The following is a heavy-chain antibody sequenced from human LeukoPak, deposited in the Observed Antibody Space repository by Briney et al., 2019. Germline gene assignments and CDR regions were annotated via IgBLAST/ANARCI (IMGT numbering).Heavy chain of an antibody. CDR1: GFTFSSYW. CDR2: INSDGSST. Sequence: GGSLRLSCEASGFTFSSYWMHWVRQAPGKGLVWVSRINSDGSSTSYADAVKGRFTISRDNAKNTLYLQMNSLRAEDTAVYYCARDSPGYYYGSGSYRDWGQGTLVTVSS. J-gene: IGHJ4*02. D-gene: IGHD3-10*01. CDR3: ARDSPGYYYGSGSYRD. V-gene: IGHV3-74*01.